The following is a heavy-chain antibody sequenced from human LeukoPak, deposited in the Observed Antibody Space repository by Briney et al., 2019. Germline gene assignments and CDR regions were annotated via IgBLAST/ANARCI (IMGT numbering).Heavy chain of an antibody. Sequence: GGSLRLSCAASGFTFSSYAMHWVRQATGKGLEWVSAIGTAGDTYYPGSVKGRFTISRENAKNSLYLQMNSLRAGDTAVYYCARASGPTSGFDPWGQGTLVTVSS. CDR3: ARASGPTSGFDP. D-gene: IGHD3-3*01. V-gene: IGHV3-13*04. J-gene: IGHJ5*02. CDR1: GFTFSSYA. CDR2: IGTAGDT.